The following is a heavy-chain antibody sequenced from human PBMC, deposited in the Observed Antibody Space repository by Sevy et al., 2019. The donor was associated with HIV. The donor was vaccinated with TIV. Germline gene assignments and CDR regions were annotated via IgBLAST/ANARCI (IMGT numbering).Heavy chain of an antibody. CDR1: GYTFTSYG. D-gene: IGHD6-6*01. V-gene: IGHV1-18*01. Sequence: ASVKVSCKASGYTFTSYGISWVRQAPGQGLEWMGWISAYNGNKNYAQMLQCRVTMTTDTSTSTAYMELRSLRSDDTAVYYCARALRDSSSGLYYFDYWGQGTLVTVSS. J-gene: IGHJ4*02. CDR3: ARALRDSSSGLYYFDY. CDR2: ISAYNGNK.